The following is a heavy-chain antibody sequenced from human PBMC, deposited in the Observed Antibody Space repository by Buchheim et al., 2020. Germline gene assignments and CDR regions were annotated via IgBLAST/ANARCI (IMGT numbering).Heavy chain of an antibody. V-gene: IGHV4-59*13. CDR1: GGSISTSY. D-gene: IGHD3-9*01. CDR3: AKLRFYDVLTGYSQVFYFDS. J-gene: IGHJ4*02. CDR2: IYDSGST. Sequence: QVQLQESGPGLVEPSETLSLTCTVSGGSISTSYWSWIRQPPGKGLEWIGYIYDSGSTNYNPSLKRRVTISVDTSKSQFSLELNSVTAAYTAVYFCAKLRFYDVLTGYSQVFYFDSWGQGTL.